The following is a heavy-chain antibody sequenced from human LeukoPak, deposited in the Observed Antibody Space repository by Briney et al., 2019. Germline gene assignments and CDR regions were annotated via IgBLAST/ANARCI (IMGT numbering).Heavy chain of an antibody. Sequence: SVKVSCKASGGTFSSYAISWVRQAPGQGLEWMGGIIPIFGTANYAQKFQGRVTITADESTSTAYMELSSLRSEDTAVYYCARGVTTYNWFDPWGQGTLVTVSS. CDR1: GGTFSSYA. CDR2: IIPIFGTA. CDR3: ARGVTTYNWFDP. J-gene: IGHJ5*02. D-gene: IGHD2-21*02. V-gene: IGHV1-69*13.